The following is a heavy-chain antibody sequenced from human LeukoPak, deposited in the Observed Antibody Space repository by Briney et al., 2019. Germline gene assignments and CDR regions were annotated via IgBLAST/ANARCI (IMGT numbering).Heavy chain of an antibody. CDR3: AKDPTESHDILTGPGDP. Sequence: GGSLRLSCAASGFTFSSYGMHWVRQARGKGLEWVAVISYDGSNKYYADSVKGRFTISRDNSKNTLYLQMNSLRAEDTAVYYCAKDPTESHDILTGPGDPWGQGTLVTVSS. V-gene: IGHV3-30*18. CDR2: ISYDGSNK. D-gene: IGHD3-9*01. CDR1: GFTFSSYG. J-gene: IGHJ5*02.